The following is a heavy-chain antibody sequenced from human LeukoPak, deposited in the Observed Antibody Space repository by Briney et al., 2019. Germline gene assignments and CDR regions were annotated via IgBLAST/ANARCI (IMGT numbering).Heavy chain of an antibody. CDR2: ISYDGSNK. CDR1: GFTFSSYG. V-gene: IGHV3-30*18. J-gene: IGHJ4*02. CDR3: AKDRIPIMVNAQFDY. Sequence: GGSLRLSCAASGFTFSSYGMHWVRQAPGKGLEWVAVISYDGSNKYYADSVKGRFTISRDNSKNTLYLQMNSLRAEDTAVYYCAKDRIPIMVNAQFDYWGQGTLLTVSS. D-gene: IGHD2-8*01.